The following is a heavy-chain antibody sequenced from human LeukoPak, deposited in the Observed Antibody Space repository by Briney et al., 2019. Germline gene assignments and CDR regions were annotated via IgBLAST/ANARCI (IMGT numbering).Heavy chain of an antibody. V-gene: IGHV4-59*01. CDR3: ARAGPSYYYYGMDV. CDR1: GGSISIYY. J-gene: IGHJ6*02. Sequence: SETLSLTCTVSGGSISIYYWSWIRQPPGKGLEWIGYIYYSGSTNYNPSLKSRVTISVDTSKNQFSLKLSSVTAADTAVYYCARAGPSYYYYGMDVWGQGTTVTVSS. CDR2: IYYSGST.